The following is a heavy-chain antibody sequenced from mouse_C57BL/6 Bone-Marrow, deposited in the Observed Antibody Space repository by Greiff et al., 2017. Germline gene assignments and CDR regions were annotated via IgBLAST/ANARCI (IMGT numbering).Heavy chain of an antibody. CDR3: ARAMDY. CDR2: IDPSDSYT. Sequence: QVQLQQPGAELVMPGASVKLSCKASGYTFTSYWMHWVKQRPGQGLEWIGEIDPSDSYTNYNQKFKGKSTLTVDKSSSTAYMELHSLTSEDSAVYCCARAMDYWGQGTAVTVSA. J-gene: IGHJ4*01. CDR1: GYTFTSYW. V-gene: IGHV1-69*01.